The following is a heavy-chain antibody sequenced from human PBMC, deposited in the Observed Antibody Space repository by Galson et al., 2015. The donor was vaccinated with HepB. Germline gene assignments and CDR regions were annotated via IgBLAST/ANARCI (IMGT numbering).Heavy chain of an antibody. Sequence: SLRLSCAASGFTFSNAWMSWVRQAPGKGLEWVGRIKSKTDGGTTDYAAPVKGRFTISRDDSKNTLYLQMNSLKTEDTAVYYCTTASGDYSIFDYWGQGTLVTVSS. D-gene: IGHD4-17*01. CDR3: TTASGDYSIFDY. CDR1: GFTFSNAW. V-gene: IGHV3-15*01. CDR2: IKSKTDGGTT. J-gene: IGHJ4*02.